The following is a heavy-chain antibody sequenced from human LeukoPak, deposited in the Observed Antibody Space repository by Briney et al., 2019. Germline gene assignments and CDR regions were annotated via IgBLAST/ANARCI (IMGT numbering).Heavy chain of an antibody. J-gene: IGHJ6*03. V-gene: IGHV1-8*01. CDR1: GYTFTSYD. D-gene: IGHD2-2*01. Sequence: ASVKVSCKASGYTFTSYDINWVRQATGQGLEWMRWMNPNSGNTGYAQKFQGRVTMTRNTSISTAYMELSSLRSDDTAVYYCARVVGEDVVVPAAIQYHYYYYMDVWGKGTTVTISS. CDR3: ARVVGEDVVVPAAIQYHYYYYMDV. CDR2: MNPNSGNT.